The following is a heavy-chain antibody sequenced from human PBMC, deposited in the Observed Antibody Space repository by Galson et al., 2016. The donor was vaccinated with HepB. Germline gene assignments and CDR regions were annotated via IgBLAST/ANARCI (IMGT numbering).Heavy chain of an antibody. J-gene: IGHJ3*01. D-gene: IGHD2/OR15-2a*01. V-gene: IGHV3-53*01. CDR1: GLTVSSNY. Sequence: SLRLSCAASGLTVSSNYMNWVRQRQGKGLEWVSVMYSGGGTDYADSVKGRFPISRDNSKNTLYLQMNSLRVEDTAVYYCARANIVYRGVFDAFDFWGQGAMVTVSS. CDR3: ARANIVYRGVFDAFDF. CDR2: MYSGGGT.